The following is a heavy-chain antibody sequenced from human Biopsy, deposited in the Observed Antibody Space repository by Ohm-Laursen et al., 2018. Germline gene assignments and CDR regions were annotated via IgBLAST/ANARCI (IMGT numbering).Heavy chain of an antibody. D-gene: IGHD3-16*01. CDR3: ARAVDYYDPYYYYGLDV. Sequence: SETLSLTCAVYGGSFSGYYWSWIRQPPGKGLEWIGEINHRGSTNYNPSLKSRVTISVDTSKKQFSLKLRSVTAADTAVYYCARAVDYYDPYYYYGLDVWGQGTTVTVSS. V-gene: IGHV4-34*01. CDR2: INHRGST. J-gene: IGHJ6*02. CDR1: GGSFSGYY.